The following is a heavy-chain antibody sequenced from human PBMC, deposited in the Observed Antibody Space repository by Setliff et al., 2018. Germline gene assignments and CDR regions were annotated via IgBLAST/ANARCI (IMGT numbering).Heavy chain of an antibody. Sequence: SETLSLTCTVSGGSVNDYYWSWIRRPPGKGLEWIGYSCYLGATKYTPSLKGRVSISVDTAENQVSLKVNSVTAADTALYYCRQAVVGRDVFDIWGQGTVVTVSS. J-gene: IGHJ3*02. CDR1: GGSVNDYY. CDR3: RQAVVGRDVFDI. CDR2: SCYLGAT. V-gene: IGHV4-59*04. D-gene: IGHD1-1*01.